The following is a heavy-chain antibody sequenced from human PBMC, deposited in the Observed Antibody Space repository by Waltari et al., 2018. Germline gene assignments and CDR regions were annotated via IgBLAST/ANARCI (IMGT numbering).Heavy chain of an antibody. D-gene: IGHD4-17*01. J-gene: IGHJ4*02. CDR1: GFTFSSYW. CDR2: IKQDGSEK. CDR3: ARVIDGDPLDY. Sequence: EVQLVESGGGLVQPGGSLRLSCAASGFTFSSYWMSWVRQAPGKGMEWVANIKQDGSEKYYVDAVKGRFTISRDNAKNSLYLQMNSLRAEDTAVYYCARVIDGDPLDYWGQGTLVTVSS. V-gene: IGHV3-7*04.